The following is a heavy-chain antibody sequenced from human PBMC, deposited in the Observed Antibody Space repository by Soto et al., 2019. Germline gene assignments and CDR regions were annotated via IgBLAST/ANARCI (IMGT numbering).Heavy chain of an antibody. CDR2: ISAYNGNT. J-gene: IGHJ4*02. CDR3: ARGSSEVIEMAVAGPRFDD. V-gene: IGHV1-18*01. D-gene: IGHD6-19*01. Sequence: QVQLVQSGAEVKKPGASVKVSCKASGYTFTSYGISWVRQAPGQGLEWMGWISAYNGNTNYAQKLQGRVTMTTDTSTSTADMELRSLRSDDTAVYYCARGSSEVIEMAVAGPRFDDWGQGTLVTVSS. CDR1: GYTFTSYG.